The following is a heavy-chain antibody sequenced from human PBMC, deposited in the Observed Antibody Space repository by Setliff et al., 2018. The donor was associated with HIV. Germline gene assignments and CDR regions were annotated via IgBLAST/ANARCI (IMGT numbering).Heavy chain of an antibody. CDR3: VIVPLYENVYDNIWGSYRPLDY. J-gene: IGHJ4*02. CDR2: SNAGNGNT. Sequence: ASVKVSCKASGYTFTSYAVHWVRQAPGQRLEWMGWSNAGNGNTKYSQEFQGRVTITRDTSASTAYMELSSLRSEDMAVYYCVIVPLYENVYDNIWGSYRPLDYWGQGTLVTVSS. D-gene: IGHD3-16*02. CDR1: GYTFTSYA. V-gene: IGHV1-3*02.